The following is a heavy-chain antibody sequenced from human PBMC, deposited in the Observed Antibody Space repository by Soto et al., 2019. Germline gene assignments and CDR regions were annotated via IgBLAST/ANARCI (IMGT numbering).Heavy chain of an antibody. D-gene: IGHD5-12*01. Sequence: SETLSLTCTVSGGSISSSSYYWGWIRQPPGKGLEWIGSIYYSGSTYYNPSLKSRVTISVDTSKNQFSLKLSSVTAADTAVFYCLGHPIGYSGYESDYRAQRTLVTGSS. J-gene: IGHJ4*02. V-gene: IGHV4-39*01. CDR1: GGSISSSSYY. CDR2: IYYSGST. CDR3: LGHPIGYSGYESDY.